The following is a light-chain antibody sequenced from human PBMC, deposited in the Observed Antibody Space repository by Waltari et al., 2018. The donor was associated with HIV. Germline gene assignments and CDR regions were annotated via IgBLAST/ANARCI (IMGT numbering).Light chain of an antibody. CDR2: EDD. Sequence: NFMLTQPPSVSESPGKTVTISCTRSSGSIASNYVQWYQQRPGSAPTTLIYEDDQRPSGVPDRFSGSIDTSSNSASLTISGLKAVDEADYYCQSHHHSTWVFGGGTRLTVL. V-gene: IGLV6-57*03. CDR3: QSHHHSTWV. CDR1: SGSIASNY. J-gene: IGLJ3*02.